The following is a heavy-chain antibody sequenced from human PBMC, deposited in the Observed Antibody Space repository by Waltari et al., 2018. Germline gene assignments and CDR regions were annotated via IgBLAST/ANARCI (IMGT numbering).Heavy chain of an antibody. CDR3: TKVLWSNGRLHLGPYDS. D-gene: IGHD3-16*01. CDR1: GYTFSAYY. CDR2: INPRIGET. J-gene: IGHJ4*02. V-gene: IGHV1-2*02. Sequence: LVQSGAEVKKPGASVRVSCKTSGYTFSAYYIHWVRQAPGQGLEWMGWINPRIGETKKTQTFHGRVTLTRDTSINTAYMELSSLKFDDTAIYYCTKVLWSNGRLHLGPYDSWGQGVLVTVAS.